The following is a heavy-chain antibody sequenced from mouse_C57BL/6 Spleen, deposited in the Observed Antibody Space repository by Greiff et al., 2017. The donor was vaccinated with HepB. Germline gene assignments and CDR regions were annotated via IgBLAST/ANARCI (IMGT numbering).Heavy chain of an antibody. D-gene: IGHD1-1*01. J-gene: IGHJ4*01. Sequence: EVQLQQSGPVLVKPGASVKMSCKASGYTFTDYYMNWVKQSHGKSLEWIGVINPYNGGTSYNQKFKGKATLTVDKSSSTAYMELNSLTSEDSAVYYCARYDYARGDYWGQGTSVTVSS. CDR3: ARYDYARGDY. V-gene: IGHV1-19*01. CDR2: INPYNGGT. CDR1: GYTFTDYY.